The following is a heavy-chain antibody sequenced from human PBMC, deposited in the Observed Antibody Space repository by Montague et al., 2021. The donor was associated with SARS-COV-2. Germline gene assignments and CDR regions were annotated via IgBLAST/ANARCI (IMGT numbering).Heavy chain of an antibody. CDR1: GDSISNYS. V-gene: IGHV4-59*08. Sequence: SETLSLTCSVSGDSISNYSWSWIRQSPGKGLEWIGYIYYSGSTNYNPSLTSRVTISVDTSKNQVSLKLNSVTAAGTAVYYCARHLRVTTVTSHMYHYAMDVWGQGTTVTVSS. J-gene: IGHJ6*02. CDR3: ARHLRVTTVTSHMYHYAMDV. D-gene: IGHD4-11*01. CDR2: IYYSGST.